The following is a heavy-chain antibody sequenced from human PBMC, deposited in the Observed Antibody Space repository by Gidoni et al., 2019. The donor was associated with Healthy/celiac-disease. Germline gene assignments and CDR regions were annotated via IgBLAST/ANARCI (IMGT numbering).Heavy chain of an antibody. CDR1: ANPFPSFA. J-gene: IGHJ6*03. CDR3: ARSANYDFWSGYYTGYYYYMDV. V-gene: IGHV1-8*01. Sequence: QVQLVSSGAEGKQPGAPVKVSCQASANPFPSFALPRVPQATGQGLEWMGWMNPNSGNTGYAQKFQGRVTMTRNTSISTAYMELSSLRSEDTAVYYCARSANYDFWSGYYTGYYYYMDVWGKGTTVTVSS. CDR2: MNPNSGNT. D-gene: IGHD3-3*01.